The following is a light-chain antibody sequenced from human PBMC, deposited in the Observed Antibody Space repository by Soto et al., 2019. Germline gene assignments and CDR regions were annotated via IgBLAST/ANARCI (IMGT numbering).Light chain of an antibody. CDR2: QAS. CDR1: QSVSSSC. Sequence: SQSVSSSCWSGYQQKNRQAPSXXIYQASTRAAGSPARFSGSRCSTDVFLTISDIQTEDFAVYYCHQRHSWHRTFGQGTKVDIK. J-gene: IGKJ1*01. V-gene: IGKV3D-7*01. CDR3: HQRHSWHRT.